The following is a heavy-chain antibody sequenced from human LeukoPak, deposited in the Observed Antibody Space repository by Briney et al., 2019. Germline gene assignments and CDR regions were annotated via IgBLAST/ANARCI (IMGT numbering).Heavy chain of an antibody. V-gene: IGHV4-59*13. Sequence: SETLSLTCTVSGGSLKNYYWSWIRQSPGKGLEWIAYIYYSGSTNYNPSLKSRVTISVDRSKNQFSLKMNSVTAADTAVYYCARDGTFDSGWFPDAFDLWGQGTVVTVSS. CDR1: GGSLKNYY. CDR2: IYYSGST. D-gene: IGHD6-19*01. J-gene: IGHJ3*01. CDR3: ARDGTFDSGWFPDAFDL.